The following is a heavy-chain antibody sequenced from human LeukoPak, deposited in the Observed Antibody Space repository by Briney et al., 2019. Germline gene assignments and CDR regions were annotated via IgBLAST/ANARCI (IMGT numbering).Heavy chain of an antibody. CDR3: VVSGEDY. D-gene: IGHD1-26*01. Sequence: PGGSLRLPCAASGFTFSSYAMHWVRQAPGKGLQYVSAISKNGGNTYYANSVKGRFTISRDNSKNTLYLQMGSLRPEDMAVYYCVVSGEDYWGQGTLVTVSS. V-gene: IGHV3-64*01. CDR1: GFTFSSYA. CDR2: ISKNGGNT. J-gene: IGHJ4*02.